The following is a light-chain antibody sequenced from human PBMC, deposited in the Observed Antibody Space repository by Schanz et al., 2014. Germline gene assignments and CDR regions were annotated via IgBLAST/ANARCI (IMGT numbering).Light chain of an antibody. V-gene: IGKV3D-15*01. CDR3: QQYNNWPPLT. CDR2: GAS. CDR1: QNVGTY. Sequence: EIVMTQSPVTLSLSPGERATLSCRASQNVGTYLAWYQQKPGQAPRLLIYGASSRATGIPDRFSGSGSGTEFTLTISSLQSEDFAVYYCQQYNNWPPLTFGGGTKVEIK. J-gene: IGKJ4*01.